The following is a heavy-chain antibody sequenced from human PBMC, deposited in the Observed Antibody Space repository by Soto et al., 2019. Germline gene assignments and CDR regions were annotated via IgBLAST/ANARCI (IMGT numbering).Heavy chain of an antibody. Sequence: PSETLSLTCAVYGGSFSGYYWSWIRQPPGKGLEWIGEINHSGSTNYNPSLKSRVTISVDTSKNQFSLKLSSVTAADTAVYYCARAHITMVRGVIYDYYYYYGMDVWGQGTTVTVSS. CDR3: ARAHITMVRGVIYDYYYYYGMDV. V-gene: IGHV4-34*01. J-gene: IGHJ6*02. CDR2: INHSGST. CDR1: GGSFSGYY. D-gene: IGHD3-10*01.